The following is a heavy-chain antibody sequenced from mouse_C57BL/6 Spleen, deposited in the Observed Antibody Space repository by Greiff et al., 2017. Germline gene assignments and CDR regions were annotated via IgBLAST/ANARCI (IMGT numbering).Heavy chain of an antibody. Sequence: QVQLQQPGAELVRPGSSVKLSCKASGYTFTSYWMHWVKQRPIQGLEWIGNIDPSDSETHYNKKFKDKATLTVDKSSSTAYMQLSSLTSEDSAVYYCARGGYGSPWFAYWGQGTLVTVSA. D-gene: IGHD1-1*01. CDR2: IDPSDSET. CDR3: ARGGYGSPWFAY. CDR1: GYTFTSYW. J-gene: IGHJ3*01. V-gene: IGHV1-52*01.